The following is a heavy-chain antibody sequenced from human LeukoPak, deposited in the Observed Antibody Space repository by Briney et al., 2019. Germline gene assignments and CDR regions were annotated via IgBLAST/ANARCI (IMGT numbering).Heavy chain of an antibody. J-gene: IGHJ4*02. CDR3: AVNIAVAAPFDY. CDR2: INPSGGST. D-gene: IGHD6-19*01. CDR1: GYTFASYY. V-gene: IGHV1-46*01. Sequence: ASVKVSCKASGYTFASYYMHWVRQAPGQGLEWMGIINPSGGSTSYAQKFQGRVTMTRDTSTSTVYMELSSLRSEDTAVYYCAVNIAVAAPFDYWAREPWSPSPQ.